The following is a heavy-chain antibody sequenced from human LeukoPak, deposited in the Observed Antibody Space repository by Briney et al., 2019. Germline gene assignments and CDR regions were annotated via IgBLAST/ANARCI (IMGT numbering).Heavy chain of an antibody. Sequence: MASETLSLTCTVSGGSISNYYWSWIRQPPGKGLKWIGYFYHSGSTNYNPSLKSRVTISVDTSKNQFSLKLTSVTAADTAVYYCARGDSSGHPAFDYWGQGTLVTVSS. CDR1: GGSISNYY. J-gene: IGHJ4*02. V-gene: IGHV4-59*01. CDR3: ARGDSSGHPAFDY. CDR2: FYHSGST. D-gene: IGHD3-22*01.